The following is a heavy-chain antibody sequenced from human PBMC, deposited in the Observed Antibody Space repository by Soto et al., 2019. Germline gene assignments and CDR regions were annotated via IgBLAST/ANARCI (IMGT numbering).Heavy chain of an antibody. CDR3: AKDSPEITITTVVPSHFDV. CDR2: ISGSGGST. CDR1: GFTFSSYA. V-gene: IGHV3-23*01. D-gene: IGHD4-17*01. J-gene: IGHJ4*02. Sequence: EVQLLESGGGLVQPGGSLRLSCAASGFTFSSYAMSWVRQAPGKGLEWVSAISGSGGSTYYADSVKGRFTISRDNSKNTLYLQLNSLRAEDTAVYYCAKDSPEITITTVVPSHFDVWGQGTLVTVSS.